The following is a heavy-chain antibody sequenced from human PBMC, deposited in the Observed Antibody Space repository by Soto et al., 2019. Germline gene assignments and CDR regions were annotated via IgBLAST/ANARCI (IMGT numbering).Heavy chain of an antibody. CDR3: AVHLGQNYYTWDV. CDR2: ITASGGST. V-gene: IGHV3-23*01. CDR1: EFTFSNFV. D-gene: IGHD1-26*01. J-gene: IGHJ6*02. Sequence: EVQLLESGGGLIQRGGSLRLSCTGSEFTFSNFVMSWVRQVPGKGLEWLACITASGGSTYYADSVKGRFSVSRDNSKSTLYLQLNSLEAEDTAVYHCAVHLGQNYYTWDVWGQGTTVHVSS.